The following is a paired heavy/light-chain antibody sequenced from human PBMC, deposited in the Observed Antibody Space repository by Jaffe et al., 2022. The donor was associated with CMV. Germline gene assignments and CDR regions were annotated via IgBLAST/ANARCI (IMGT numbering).Heavy chain of an antibody. Sequence: EVQLVESGGGLVQPGGSLRLSCAASGFTFSSYEMNWVRQAPGKGLEWVSYISSSGSTIYYADSVKGRFTISRDNAKNSLYLQMNSLRAEDTAVYYCARVINYYDSSGYQLGAFDYWGQGTLVTVSS. CDR3: ARVINYYDSSGYQLGAFDY. CDR1: GFTFSSYE. D-gene: IGHD3-22*01. V-gene: IGHV3-48*03. J-gene: IGHJ4*02. CDR2: ISSSGSTI.
Light chain of an antibody. Sequence: DIQMTQSPSSLSASVGDRVTITCQASQDISNYLNWYQQKPGKAPKLLIYDASNLETGVPSRFSGSGSGTDFTFTISSLQPEDIATYYCQQYDNTFTFGPGTKVDIK. CDR3: QQYDNTFT. CDR1: QDISNY. CDR2: DAS. J-gene: IGKJ3*01. V-gene: IGKV1-33*01.